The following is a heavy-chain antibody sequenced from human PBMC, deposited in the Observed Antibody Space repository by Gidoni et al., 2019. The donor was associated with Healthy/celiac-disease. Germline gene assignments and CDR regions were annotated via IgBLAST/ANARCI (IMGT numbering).Heavy chain of an antibody. CDR1: GFTFSNAW. CDR2: IKSKTDGGTT. D-gene: IGHD3-10*01. V-gene: IGHV3-15*01. J-gene: IGHJ4*02. CDR3: TSSGTMVRGVITAADY. Sequence: EVQLVESGGGLVKPGGSLRLSCAASGFTFSNAWMSWVRQAPGKGLEWVGRIKSKTDGGTTDYAAPVKGRFTISRDDSKNTLYLQMNSLKTEDTAVYYCTSSGTMVRGVITAADYWGQGTLVTVSS.